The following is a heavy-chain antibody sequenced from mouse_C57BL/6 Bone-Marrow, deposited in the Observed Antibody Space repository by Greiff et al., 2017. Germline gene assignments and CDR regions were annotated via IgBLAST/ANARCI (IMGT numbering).Heavy chain of an antibody. CDR1: GFTFSDYG. Sequence: VQLKESGGGLVKPGGSLKLSCAASGFTFSDYGMHWVRQAPEKGLEWVAYISSGSSTIYYADTVKGRFTISRDNAKNTLFLQMTSLRSEDTAMYYCARNGYYGSSYYAMDYWGQGTSVTVSS. D-gene: IGHD1-1*01. V-gene: IGHV5-17*01. J-gene: IGHJ4*01. CDR2: ISSGSSTI. CDR3: ARNGYYGSSYYAMDY.